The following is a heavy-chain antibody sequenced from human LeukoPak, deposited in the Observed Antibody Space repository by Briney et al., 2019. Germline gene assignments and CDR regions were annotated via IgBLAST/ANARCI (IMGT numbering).Heavy chain of an antibody. J-gene: IGHJ4*02. V-gene: IGHV3-7*04. D-gene: IGHD5-24*01. CDR2: IKQDGSKK. Sequence: GGXLRLSCVASGFPFGXYWMTWXRQAPGKGLEXVXNIKQDGSKKAYVDSVKGRFTISRDNAKNSLYLQMNSLRAEDTAIYYCTRVGYIDEGIDYWGQGTLVTVSS. CDR3: TRVGYIDEGIDY. CDR1: GFPFGXYW.